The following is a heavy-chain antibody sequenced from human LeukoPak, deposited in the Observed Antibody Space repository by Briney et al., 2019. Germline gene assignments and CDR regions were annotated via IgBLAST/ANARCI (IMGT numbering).Heavy chain of an antibody. D-gene: IGHD6-19*01. V-gene: IGHV3-66*01. CDR3: AKIAVAYFDY. CDR2: IYSGGAT. CDR1: GFTVSSSN. Sequence: XSCXASGFTVSSSNMGWVRQAPGKGLEWVSVIYSGGATYYPDSVKARFIISRDLSKNTLFLQMHDLRAEDTAVYYCAKIAVAYFDYWGQGTLVTVSS. J-gene: IGHJ4*02.